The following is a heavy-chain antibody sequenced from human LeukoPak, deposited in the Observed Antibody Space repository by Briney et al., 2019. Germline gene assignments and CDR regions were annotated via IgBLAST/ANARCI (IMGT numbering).Heavy chain of an antibody. Sequence: ASVKVSCKASGGTFSSYAISWVRQAPGQGLEWMGGIIPIFGTANYAQKFQGRVTITADESTSTAYMELSSLRSEDKAVYYWASEKGGYYDILTVYTHAFDIWGQGTMVTVSS. CDR3: ASEKGGYYDILTVYTHAFDI. D-gene: IGHD3-9*01. J-gene: IGHJ3*02. CDR2: IIPIFGTA. CDR1: GGTFSSYA. V-gene: IGHV1-69*13.